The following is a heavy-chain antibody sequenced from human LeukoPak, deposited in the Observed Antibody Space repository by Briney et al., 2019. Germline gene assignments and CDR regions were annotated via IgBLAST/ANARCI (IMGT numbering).Heavy chain of an antibody. Sequence: PGGSLRLSCAASGFTFSKHWMHWVRQVPGEGLVWVSRINSDGGSTSYADSVKGRFTISRDNAKNTLYLQMNSLRAEDTAVHYCARATSYSNYGMDVWGQGTTVTVSS. CDR1: GFTFSKHW. D-gene: IGHD4-11*01. CDR2: INSDGGST. J-gene: IGHJ6*02. CDR3: ARATSYSNYGMDV. V-gene: IGHV3-74*01.